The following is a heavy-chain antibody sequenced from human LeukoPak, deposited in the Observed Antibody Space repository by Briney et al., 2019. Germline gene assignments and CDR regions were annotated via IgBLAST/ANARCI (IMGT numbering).Heavy chain of an antibody. CDR3: AKGSCYDSSGYYYFDY. CDR1: GFTFSSYA. V-gene: IGHV3-23*01. J-gene: IGHJ4*02. D-gene: IGHD3-22*01. CDR2: ISASSSI. Sequence: GGSLRLSCAASGFTFSSYAMNWVRQAPGKGLEWVSGISASSSIYYADSVKGRFTISRDNSKNTLYLQVNSLRADDTAVYYCAKGSCYDSSGYYYFDYWGQGTLVTVSS.